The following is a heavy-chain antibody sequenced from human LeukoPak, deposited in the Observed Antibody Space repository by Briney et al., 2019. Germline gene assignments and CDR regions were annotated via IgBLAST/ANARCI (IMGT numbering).Heavy chain of an antibody. J-gene: IGHJ5*02. Sequence: GASVKVSCKASGYTFTSYDINWVRQATGQGLEWMGWMNPNSGNTGYAQKFQGRVTMTRNTSISTAYMELSSLRSEDTAVYYCARGPHRVVTAILGFDPWGQGTLVTVSS. CDR2: MNPNSGNT. V-gene: IGHV1-8*01. D-gene: IGHD2-21*02. CDR3: ARGPHRVVTAILGFDP. CDR1: GYTFTSYD.